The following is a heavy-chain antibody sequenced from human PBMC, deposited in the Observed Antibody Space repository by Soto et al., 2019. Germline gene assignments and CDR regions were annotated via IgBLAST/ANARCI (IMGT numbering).Heavy chain of an antibody. Sequence: QVHLVQSGAEVKKPGASVKVSCKGSGYTFTTYDITWVRQAPGQGLEWMGWISAHNGNTNYAQKLQGRVPVTRDPSTSTAYMELRSLISDDTAVYYCARGRYGDYWGQGALVTVSS. V-gene: IGHV1-18*01. CDR3: ARGRYGDY. J-gene: IGHJ4*02. D-gene: IGHD1-1*01. CDR1: GYTFTTYD. CDR2: ISAHNGNT.